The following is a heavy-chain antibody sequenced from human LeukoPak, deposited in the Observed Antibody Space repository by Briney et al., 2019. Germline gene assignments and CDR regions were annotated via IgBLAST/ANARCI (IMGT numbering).Heavy chain of an antibody. V-gene: IGHV3-23*01. CDR3: AKVDPASVTGGVFYYYYYMDV. J-gene: IGHJ6*03. CDR1: GFTFTNHV. Sequence: GGSLRLSCAASGFTFTNHVITWVRQAPGKGLEWVSGISVSGAGTFYAESVKGRYTISRDNPKTTLSLQMNSLRAEDTAIYYCAKVDPASVTGGVFYYYYYMDVWGKGTTVTVSS. CDR2: ISVSGAGT. D-gene: IGHD2-21*02.